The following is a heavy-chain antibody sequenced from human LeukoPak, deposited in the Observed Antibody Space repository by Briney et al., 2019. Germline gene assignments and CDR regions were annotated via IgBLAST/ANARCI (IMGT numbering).Heavy chain of an antibody. V-gene: IGHV4-59*12. CDR2: IYYSGST. Sequence: SETLSLTRTVSGGSISSYYWSWIRQPPGKGLEWIGYIYYSGSTNYNPSLKSRVTISVDTSKNQFSLKLSSVTAADTAVYYCARIGGGGFDYWGQGTLVTVSS. J-gene: IGHJ4*02. CDR3: ARIGGGGFDY. D-gene: IGHD3-16*01. CDR1: GGSISSYY.